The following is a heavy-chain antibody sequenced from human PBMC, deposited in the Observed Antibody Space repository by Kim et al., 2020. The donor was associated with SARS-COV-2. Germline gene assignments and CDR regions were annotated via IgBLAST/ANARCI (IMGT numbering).Heavy chain of an antibody. CDR3: ATGPPYCSSTSCYPGWFDP. CDR2: FDPEDGET. V-gene: IGHV1-24*01. CDR1: GYTLTELS. J-gene: IGHJ5*02. Sequence: ASVKVSCKVSGYTLTELSMHWVRQAPGKGLEWMGGFDPEDGETIYAQKFQGRVTMTEDTSTDTAYMELSSLRSEDTAVYYCATGPPYCSSTSCYPGWFDPWGQGTLVTVSP. D-gene: IGHD2-2*01.